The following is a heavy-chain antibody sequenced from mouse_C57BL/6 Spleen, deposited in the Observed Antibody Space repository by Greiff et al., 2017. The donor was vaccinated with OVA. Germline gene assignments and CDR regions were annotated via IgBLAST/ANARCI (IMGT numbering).Heavy chain of an antibody. Sequence: VQLQQSGAELARPGASVKMSCKASGYTFTSYTMHWVKQRPGQGLEWIGYINPSSGYTKYNQKFKDKATLTADKSSSTAYLQLSSLTSEDAAVYYCARGDSFAYWGQGTLVTVSA. CDR3: ARGDSFAY. D-gene: IGHD2-13*01. J-gene: IGHJ3*01. V-gene: IGHV1-4*01. CDR1: GYTFTSYT. CDR2: INPSSGYT.